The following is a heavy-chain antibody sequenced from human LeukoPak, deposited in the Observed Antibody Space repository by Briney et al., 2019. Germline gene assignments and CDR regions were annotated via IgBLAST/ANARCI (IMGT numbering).Heavy chain of an antibody. V-gene: IGHV3-7*01. D-gene: IGHD6-13*01. CDR1: GFTFTKFW. CDR3: AKVLIAAAGDVFDY. Sequence: GESLRLSCEASGFTFTKFWMSWVRQAPGKGLEWVANIQEDGKKENYVDSVRGRFTISRDNAKNSIYLQMNSLRVEDTAVYYCAKVLIAAAGDVFDYWGQGTLVTVSA. CDR2: IQEDGKKE. J-gene: IGHJ4*02.